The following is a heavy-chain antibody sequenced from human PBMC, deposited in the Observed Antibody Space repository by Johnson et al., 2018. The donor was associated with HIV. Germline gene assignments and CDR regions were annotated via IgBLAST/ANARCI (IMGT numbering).Heavy chain of an antibody. J-gene: IGHJ3*02. V-gene: IGHV3-30*04. CDR1: GFTFSSYA. Sequence: QVQLVESGGGVVQPGRSLRLSCAASGFTFSSYAMHWVRQAPGKGLEWVAVISYDGSNKYYADSVKGRFTISRDNSKNTLYLQMNSLRAEDTALYYCARRVVRGDAFDIWGQGTMVTVSS. CDR2: ISYDGSNK. D-gene: IGHD3-10*01. CDR3: ARRVVRGDAFDI.